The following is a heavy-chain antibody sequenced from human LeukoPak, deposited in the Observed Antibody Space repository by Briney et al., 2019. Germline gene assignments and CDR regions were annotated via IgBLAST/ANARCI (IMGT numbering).Heavy chain of an antibody. CDR1: GGSISSYY. Sequence: SETLSLTCTVSGGSISSYYWSWIRQPPGKGREGSGDIYYSGSTNYNPSLKSRVTISVDTSKNQFSLKLSSVTAADTAVYYCARRAVGWASSGYYFDYWGQGTLVTVSS. V-gene: IGHV4-59*08. D-gene: IGHD3-22*01. CDR3: ARRAVGWASSGYYFDY. J-gene: IGHJ4*02. CDR2: IYYSGST.